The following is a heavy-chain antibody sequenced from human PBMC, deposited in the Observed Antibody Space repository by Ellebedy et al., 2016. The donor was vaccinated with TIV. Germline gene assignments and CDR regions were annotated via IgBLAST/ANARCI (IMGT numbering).Heavy chain of an antibody. Sequence: GESLKISCAASGFTFSSYWMSWVRQAPGKGLEWVANIKQDGSEKYYVDSVKGRFTISRDNAKNSLYLQMNILRAEDTAVYYCARGEVRGVWGEFDYWGQGTLVTVSS. J-gene: IGHJ4*02. CDR3: ARGEVRGVWGEFDY. CDR1: GFTFSSYW. CDR2: IKQDGSEK. D-gene: IGHD3-10*01. V-gene: IGHV3-7*01.